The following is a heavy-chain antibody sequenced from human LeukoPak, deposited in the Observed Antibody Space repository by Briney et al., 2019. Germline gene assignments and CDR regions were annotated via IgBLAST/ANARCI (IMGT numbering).Heavy chain of an antibody. CDR3: ARDDFWSGYYERFDP. CDR1: GGSISSSSYY. Sequence: TSETLSLTCTVSGGSISSSSYYWSWIRQPAGKGLEWIGRIYTSGSTNYNPSLKSRVTMSVDTSKNQFSLKLSSVTAADTAVYYCARDDFWSGYYERFDPWGQGTLVTVSS. J-gene: IGHJ5*02. D-gene: IGHD3-3*01. V-gene: IGHV4-61*02. CDR2: IYTSGST.